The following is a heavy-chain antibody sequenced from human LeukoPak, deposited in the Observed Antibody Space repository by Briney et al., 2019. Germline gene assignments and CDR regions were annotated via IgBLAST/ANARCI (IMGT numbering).Heavy chain of an antibody. Sequence: RGSSVKVSCKASGGTFSSYTISWVRQAPGQRLEWMGRIIPILGIANYAQKFQGRVTITADKSTSTAYMELSSLRSEDTAVYYCARGRALKDYGDYQDAFDIWGQGTMVTVSS. D-gene: IGHD4-17*01. CDR1: GGTFSSYT. CDR3: ARGRALKDYGDYQDAFDI. J-gene: IGHJ3*02. V-gene: IGHV1-69*02. CDR2: IIPILGIA.